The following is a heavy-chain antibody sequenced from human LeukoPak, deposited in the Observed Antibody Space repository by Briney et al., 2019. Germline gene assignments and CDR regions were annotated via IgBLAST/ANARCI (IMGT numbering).Heavy chain of an antibody. D-gene: IGHD2-15*01. CDR3: ATYYCSGGSCYSQPFDP. V-gene: IGHV1-69*04. J-gene: IGHJ5*02. Sequence: ASVKVSCKASGGTFSSYAISWVRQAPGQGLEWMGRIIPILGIANYAQKFQGRVTITADKSTSTAYMELSSLRSEDTAVYYCATYYCSGGSCYSQPFDPWGQGTLVTVSS. CDR1: GGTFSSYA. CDR2: IIPILGIA.